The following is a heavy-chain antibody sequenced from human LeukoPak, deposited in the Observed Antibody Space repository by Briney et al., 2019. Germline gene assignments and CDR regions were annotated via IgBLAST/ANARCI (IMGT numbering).Heavy chain of an antibody. CDR2: INPSGGST. CDR3: ARTGGYDFWSGYYRRGVYYFDY. V-gene: IGHV1-46*01. J-gene: IGHJ4*02. D-gene: IGHD3-3*01. CDR1: GYTFTSYY. Sequence: ASVNVSCKASGYTFTSYYMHWVRQAPGQGLEWMGIINPSGGSTSYAQKFQGRVTMTRDTSTSTVYMELSSLGSEDTAVYYCARTGGYDFWSGYYRRGVYYFDYWGQGTLVTVSS.